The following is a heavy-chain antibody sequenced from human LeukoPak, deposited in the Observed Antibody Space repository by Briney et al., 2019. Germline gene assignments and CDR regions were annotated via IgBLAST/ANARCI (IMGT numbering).Heavy chain of an antibody. D-gene: IGHD5-12*01. CDR3: GRGWLKTGIEY. J-gene: IGHJ4*02. CDR1: GDSVSGTSGT. Sequence: SQTPSLTCGISGDSVSGTSGTWNWIRQSPSRGLEWLGRTYYKSKWYNDYAVSVKSRITINPDTSNNQFSLQLDSVSPEDTAVYFCGRGWLKTGIEYWGQGTLVTVSS. CDR2: TYYKSKWYN. V-gene: IGHV6-1*01.